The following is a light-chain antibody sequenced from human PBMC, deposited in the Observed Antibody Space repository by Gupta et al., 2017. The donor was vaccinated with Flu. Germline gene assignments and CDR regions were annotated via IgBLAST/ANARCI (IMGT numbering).Light chain of an antibody. CDR2: DNY. Sequence: QSPLTPPPSVSPAPGQTVTISCSGTSSNMGNGFVFWYQKLPGTATNVLIFDNYKRDSGTPDRCSSSNSGSSATVFTTGLQRGEEADDYCCAWENNGSGSFLFGGGTTVTVL. V-gene: IGLV1-51*01. J-gene: IGLJ2*01. CDR3: CAWENNGSGSFL. CDR1: SSNMGNGF.